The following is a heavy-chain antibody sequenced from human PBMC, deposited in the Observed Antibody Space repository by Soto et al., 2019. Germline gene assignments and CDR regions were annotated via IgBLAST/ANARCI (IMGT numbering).Heavy chain of an antibody. V-gene: IGHV1-69*06. CDR3: ARDLMYYDILTGYHRVNYGMDV. Sequence: ASVKVSCKASGGTFSSYAISWVRQAPGQGLEWMGGIIPIFGTANYAQKFQGRVTITADKSTSTAYMELSSLRSEDTAVYYCARDLMYYDILTGYHRVNYGMDVWGQGTTVTVS. J-gene: IGHJ6*02. CDR1: GGTFSSYA. D-gene: IGHD3-9*01. CDR2: IIPIFGTA.